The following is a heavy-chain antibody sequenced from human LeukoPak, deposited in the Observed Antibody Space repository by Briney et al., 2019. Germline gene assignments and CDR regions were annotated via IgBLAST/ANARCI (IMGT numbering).Heavy chain of an antibody. Sequence: ASVKVSCKASGYTFIGYDINWVRQPTGQGLEWMGWMNPNSGNTGYAHKFQGRVTMTRNTSISTAYMELSSLRSEDTAVYYCASTPANYDFWSMDVWGQGTTVTVSS. CDR3: ASTPANYDFWSMDV. CDR2: MNPNSGNT. CDR1: GYTFIGYD. V-gene: IGHV1-8*01. J-gene: IGHJ6*02. D-gene: IGHD3-3*01.